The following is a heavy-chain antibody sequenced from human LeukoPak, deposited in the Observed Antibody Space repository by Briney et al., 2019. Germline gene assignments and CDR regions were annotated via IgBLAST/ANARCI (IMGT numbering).Heavy chain of an antibody. V-gene: IGHV4-30-4*01. Sequence: PSETLSLTCTVSGGSISSGDYYWSWIRQPPGKGLEWVGYMYYSGSTYYNPSLKSRVTISVDTSKNQFSLQLSSVTAADTAVYCCARPYYYDSRIDPWGQGTLVTVSS. D-gene: IGHD3-22*01. CDR2: MYYSGST. CDR3: ARPYYYDSRIDP. CDR1: GGSISSGDYY. J-gene: IGHJ5*02.